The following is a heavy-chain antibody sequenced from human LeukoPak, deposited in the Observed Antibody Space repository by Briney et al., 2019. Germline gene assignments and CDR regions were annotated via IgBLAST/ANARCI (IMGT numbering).Heavy chain of an antibody. CDR1: GFTFSSYW. CDR2: IKQDGSEK. CDR3: ARDLGQYYDTSDNWFDP. D-gene: IGHD3-22*01. V-gene: IGHV3-7*01. J-gene: IGHJ5*02. Sequence: GGSLRLSCAASGFTFSSYWMSWVRQAPGKGLEWVANIKQDGSEKYYVDSVKGQFTISRDNAKNTLNLQMNSLRAEDTAVYYCARDLGQYYDTSDNWFDPWGQGTLVTVSS.